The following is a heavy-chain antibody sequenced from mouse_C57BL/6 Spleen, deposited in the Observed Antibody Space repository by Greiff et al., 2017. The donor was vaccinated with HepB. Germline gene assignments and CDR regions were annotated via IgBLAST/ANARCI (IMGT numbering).Heavy chain of an antibody. Sequence: EVQGVESVAELVRPGASVKLSCTASGFNIKNTYMHWVKQRPEQGLEWIGRIDPANGNTKYAPKFQGKATITADTSSNTAYLQLSSLTSEDTAIYYCARRGAYYYGSSHWYFDVWGTGTTVTVSS. J-gene: IGHJ1*03. D-gene: IGHD1-1*01. CDR3: ARRGAYYYGSSHWYFDV. V-gene: IGHV14-3*01. CDR1: GFNIKNTY. CDR2: IDPANGNT.